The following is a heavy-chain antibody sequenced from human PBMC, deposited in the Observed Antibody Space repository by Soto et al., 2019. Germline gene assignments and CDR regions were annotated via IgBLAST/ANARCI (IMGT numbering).Heavy chain of an antibody. CDR3: AREESAAAGTDWVDP. J-gene: IGHJ5*02. V-gene: IGHV4-34*01. D-gene: IGHD6-13*01. CDR2: INHSGRT. Sequence: PSETLSLTCAVYGGSFSGYYWSWIRQPPGKGLEWIGEINHSGRTNYNPSLKSRVTISVDTSKNQFSLKLISVTAADTAVYYCAREESAAAGTDWVDPWGQGTLVTVSS. CDR1: GGSFSGYY.